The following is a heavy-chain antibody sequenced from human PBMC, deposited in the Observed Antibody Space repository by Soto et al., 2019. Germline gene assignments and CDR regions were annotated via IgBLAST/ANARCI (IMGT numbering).Heavy chain of an antibody. Sequence: QVHLVESGGGVVQPGRSLTISCVGSGFAFSTHGMHWVRQAPAKGLEWMALISYDGTDKYYADSVKGRFSISRDNSKQTLSLQMDSLRPEDTAVYYCAKDFGAWSDSWGQGTLVNVSS. CDR1: GFAFSTHG. CDR3: AKDFGAWSDS. V-gene: IGHV3-30*18. J-gene: IGHJ5*02. CDR2: ISYDGTDK. D-gene: IGHD6-19*01.